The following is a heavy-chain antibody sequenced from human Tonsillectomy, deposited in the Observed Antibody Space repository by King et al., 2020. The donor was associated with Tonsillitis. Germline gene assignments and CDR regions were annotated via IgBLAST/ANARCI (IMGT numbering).Heavy chain of an antibody. CDR3: ARENYYDSSGYYYYYFDY. CDR1: GYTFTSYA. V-gene: IGHV1-18*01. Sequence: VQLVESGAEVKKPGASVKVSCKASGYTFTSYAISWVRQAPGQGLEWMGWISAYNGNTNYAQKLKGRVTMTTDTSTSPAYMELRSLRADDTAVYYLARENYYDSSGYYYYYFDYWGQGTLVTVSS. CDR2: ISAYNGNT. J-gene: IGHJ4*02. D-gene: IGHD3-22*01.